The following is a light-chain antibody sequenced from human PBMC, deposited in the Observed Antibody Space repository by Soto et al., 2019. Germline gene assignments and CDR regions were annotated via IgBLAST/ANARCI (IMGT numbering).Light chain of an antibody. J-gene: IGKJ1*01. V-gene: IGKV3-15*01. CDR1: QSVSSD. CDR2: GAS. CDR3: QQYNNWPRT. Sequence: EIVLTQSPATLSLSPMEIATLSCRASQSVSSDLAWYHQKPGQAPRLLIYGASTRATGIPARFSGSGSGTEFTLTINSLQSEDFAVYYCQQYNNWPRTFGQGTKVDIK.